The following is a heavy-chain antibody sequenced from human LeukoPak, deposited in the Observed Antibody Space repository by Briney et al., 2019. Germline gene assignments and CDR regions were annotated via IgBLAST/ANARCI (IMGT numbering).Heavy chain of an antibody. Sequence: NPSETLSLTCAVYGGSFSGYYWSWIRQPPGKGLEWIGEINHSGSTNYNQSLKSRVTISVDTSKNQFSLKLSSVTAADTAVYYCAREAAYCSGGSCYSKVDYWGQGTLVTASS. D-gene: IGHD2-15*01. J-gene: IGHJ4*02. V-gene: IGHV4-34*01. CDR3: AREAAYCSGGSCYSKVDY. CDR2: INHSGST. CDR1: GGSFSGYY.